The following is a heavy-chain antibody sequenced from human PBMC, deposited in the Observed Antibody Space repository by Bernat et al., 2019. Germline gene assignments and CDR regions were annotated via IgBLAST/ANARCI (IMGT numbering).Heavy chain of an antibody. CDR1: GFTFSRFA. CDR2: ISEDGSKK. J-gene: IGHJ4*02. V-gene: IGHV3-30*03. D-gene: IGHD2-15*01. CDR3: AGDTLTLPFDY. Sequence: QVQLVESGGGVVQPGRSLRLSCAASGFTFSRFAMDWVRQAPGKGLEWVALISEDGSKKFYPDSVRGRFTISRDYSKNTLYLQMNSLRAEDTAVYYCAGDTLTLPFDYWGQGTLVTVSS.